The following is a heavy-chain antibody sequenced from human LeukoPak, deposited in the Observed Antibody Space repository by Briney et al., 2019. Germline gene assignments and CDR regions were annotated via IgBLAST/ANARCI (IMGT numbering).Heavy chain of an antibody. CDR1: GFTFSSYA. CDR3: AKWRPEYYDSSGYYSWFDP. CDR2: ISGSGGST. Sequence: GGSLRLSCAASGFTFSSYAMSWVRQAPGKGLEWVSAISGSGGSTYYADSVKGRFTISRDNSKNTLYPQMNSLRAEDTAVYYCAKWRPEYYDSSGYYSWFDPWGQGTLVTVSS. V-gene: IGHV3-23*01. J-gene: IGHJ5*02. D-gene: IGHD3-22*01.